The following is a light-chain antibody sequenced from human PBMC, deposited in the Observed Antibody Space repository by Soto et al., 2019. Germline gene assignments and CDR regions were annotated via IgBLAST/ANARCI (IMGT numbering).Light chain of an antibody. V-gene: IGKV3-11*01. CDR1: QSVRTY. CDR2: DAS. J-gene: IGKJ1*01. CDR3: QQYGSFWT. Sequence: EIVLTQSPVTLSLSPGERATLSCRASQSVRTYLAWYQVKPGQAPRLLIYDASRRASGVPARFSGSGSGTDFTLTISSLEPEDFAVYYCQQYGSFWTFGQGTKVEIK.